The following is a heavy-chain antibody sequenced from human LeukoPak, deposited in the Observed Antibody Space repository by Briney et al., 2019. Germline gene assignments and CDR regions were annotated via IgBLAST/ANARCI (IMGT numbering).Heavy chain of an antibody. Sequence: GGSLRLSCAASGFTFSSYAMHWVRQAPGKGLEWVAVISYDGSNKYYADSVKGRFTISRDNSKNTLYLQMNSLRAEDTAVYYCASPKTYYDFWSGQDDAFDIWGQGTMVTVSS. CDR1: GFTFSSYA. D-gene: IGHD3-3*01. CDR3: ASPKTYYDFWSGQDDAFDI. J-gene: IGHJ3*02. V-gene: IGHV3-30-3*01. CDR2: ISYDGSNK.